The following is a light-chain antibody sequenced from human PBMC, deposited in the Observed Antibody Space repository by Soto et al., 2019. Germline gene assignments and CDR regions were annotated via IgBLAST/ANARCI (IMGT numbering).Light chain of an antibody. Sequence: DIQMTQSPSILSASVGDRVTITCRASQSISSWLAWYQQKPGKAPKLLIYDASSLESGVPSRFSGSGSGTEFTLTISSLQPDDFATYYCQQYDGYRFAQGTKVDIK. V-gene: IGKV1-5*01. CDR2: DAS. CDR1: QSISSW. J-gene: IGKJ1*01. CDR3: QQYDGYR.